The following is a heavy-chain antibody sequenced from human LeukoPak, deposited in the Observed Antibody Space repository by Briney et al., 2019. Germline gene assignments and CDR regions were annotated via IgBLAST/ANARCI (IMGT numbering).Heavy chain of an antibody. CDR1: GYSFTTYW. CDR3: AKLDLGATYFDY. D-gene: IGHD1-26*01. J-gene: IGHJ4*02. CDR2: IYPGDSDF. Sequence: GESLKISCQGSGYSFTTYWIGWVRQMPGKGLEWMGIIYPGDSDFRYSPSFQGQVTISADKSTSTAYLQWSTLKASDTAMYYCAKLDLGATYFDYWGQGTLVTVSS. V-gene: IGHV5-51*01.